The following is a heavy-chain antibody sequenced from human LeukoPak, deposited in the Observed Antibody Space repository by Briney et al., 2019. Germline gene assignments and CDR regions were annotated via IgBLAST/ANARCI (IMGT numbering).Heavy chain of an antibody. D-gene: IGHD2/OR15-2a*01. CDR3: AKLSDY. CDR1: GFSFSSYA. V-gene: IGHV3-23*01. J-gene: IGHJ4*02. Sequence: GGSLRLSCAASGFSFSSYAMTWARQAPVKGLEWVSAISGDGTRTYYADSVKGRFTISRDNSKNTLYLQMNSLRAEDTAVYYCAKLSDYWGQGTLVTVSS. CDR2: ISGDGTRT.